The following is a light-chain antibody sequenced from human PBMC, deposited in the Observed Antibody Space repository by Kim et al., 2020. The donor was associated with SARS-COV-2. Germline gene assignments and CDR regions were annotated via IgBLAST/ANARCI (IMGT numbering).Light chain of an antibody. J-gene: IGKJ4*01. CDR3: QQYNNWLST. CDR2: GAS. V-gene: IGKV3-15*01. Sequence: EIVMTQSPATLSVSPGERATLSCRASQSVSSNLAWYQQKPGQAPRLLIHGASTRATGIPARFSGSGSGTEFTLTISSLQSEDFAVYYCQQYNNWLSTFGGGTKVDIK. CDR1: QSVSSN.